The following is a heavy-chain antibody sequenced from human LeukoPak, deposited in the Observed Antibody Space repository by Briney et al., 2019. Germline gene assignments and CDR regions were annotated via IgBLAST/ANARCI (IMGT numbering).Heavy chain of an antibody. CDR2: IYPKTGGA. Sequence: ASVKASCRASGYTFTAYFLHWFGQAPGQGLEWMGWIYPKTGGASYAQKFQGRVTMTRDTSISTAYMELIGLRSDDTAVYYCAGPWDQVGFDPWGQGTLVSVSS. D-gene: IGHD1-26*01. V-gene: IGHV1-2*02. CDR3: AGPWDQVGFDP. CDR1: GYTFTAYF. J-gene: IGHJ5*02.